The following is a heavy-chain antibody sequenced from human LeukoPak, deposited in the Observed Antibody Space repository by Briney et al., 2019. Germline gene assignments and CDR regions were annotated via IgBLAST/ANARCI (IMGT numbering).Heavy chain of an antibody. J-gene: IGHJ4*02. CDR2: ISGSGGST. Sequence: GGSLRLSCAASGFTFSSYGMHWVRQAPGKGLEWVSAISGSGGSTYYADSVKGRFTISRDNSKNTLYLQMNSLRAEDTAVYYCAKDRQYQLKIDYWGQGTLVTVSS. V-gene: IGHV3-23*01. CDR3: AKDRQYQLKIDY. CDR1: GFTFSSYG. D-gene: IGHD2-2*01.